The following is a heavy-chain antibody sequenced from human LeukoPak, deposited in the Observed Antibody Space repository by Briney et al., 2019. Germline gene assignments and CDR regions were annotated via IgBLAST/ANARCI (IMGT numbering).Heavy chain of an antibody. J-gene: IGHJ6*02. V-gene: IGHV1-2*02. CDR1: GYTFSVYY. CDR3: ARDLALTMVRGIGYYYYGMDG. Sequence: VASVKVCCKASGYTFSVYYPHWVRQAPGQGLEWMGWINPNSGGTNSAQKFQGRVTVTRDTFITTAYMELSRLRSDDTAVYYCARDLALTMVRGIGYYYYGMDGWGQGTTVTVSS. D-gene: IGHD3-10*01. CDR2: INPNSGGT.